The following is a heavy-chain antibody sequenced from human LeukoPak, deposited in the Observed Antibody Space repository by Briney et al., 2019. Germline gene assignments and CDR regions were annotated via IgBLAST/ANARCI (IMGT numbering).Heavy chain of an antibody. J-gene: IGHJ3*02. CDR1: GGSISSSSYY. V-gene: IGHV4-39*01. CDR3: ARPSIAAHVVGHDAFDI. D-gene: IGHD6-6*01. CDR2: IYYSGST. Sequence: PSETLSLTCTVSGGSISSSSYYWGWIRQPPGKGLEWIGSIYYSGSTYYNPSLKSRVTISVDTSKNQFSLKLSSVTAADTAVYYCARPSIAAHVVGHDAFDIWGQGTMVTVSS.